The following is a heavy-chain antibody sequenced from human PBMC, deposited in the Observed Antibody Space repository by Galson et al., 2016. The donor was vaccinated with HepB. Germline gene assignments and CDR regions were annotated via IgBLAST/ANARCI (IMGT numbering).Heavy chain of an antibody. D-gene: IGHD2-21*02. V-gene: IGHV1-18*04. J-gene: IGHJ5*01. CDR3: SRSGDGNWFES. CDR2: ISGYNGYT. Sequence: QSGAEVKRPGASVKVSCKTSGYTFTSYGIGWVRQAPGQGLEWMGWISGYNGYTDSAQRLQGRVTMTTDTSTSTAHMELSSLRSDDTAVYYCSRSGDGNWFESWGQGTLVTVSS. CDR1: GYTFTSYG.